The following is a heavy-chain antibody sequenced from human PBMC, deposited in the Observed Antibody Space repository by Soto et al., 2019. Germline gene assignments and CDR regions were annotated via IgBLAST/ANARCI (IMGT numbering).Heavy chain of an antibody. V-gene: IGHV3-23*01. D-gene: IGHD3-3*01. CDR1: GFTLSNYG. Sequence: EVQLLQSEGNLVQPGGSLRLSCAASGFTLSNYGMNWVRQAPGKGLEWVSSISGSDGTTYYADSVKGRLPISRDNSKNTLYLQMNTVRAEETAVYYCAKAKYYDWGQGTMVTVSS. CDR3: AKAKYYD. CDR2: ISGSDGTT. J-gene: IGHJ4*02.